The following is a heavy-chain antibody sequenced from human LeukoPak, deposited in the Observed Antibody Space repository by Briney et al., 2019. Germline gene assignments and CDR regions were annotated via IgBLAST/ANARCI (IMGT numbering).Heavy chain of an antibody. D-gene: IGHD4-11*01. Sequence: PGGSLRLSCAASGFTFSSYGMHWVRQAPGKGLEWGAFIRYDGSNKYYADSVTGRFTISRDNAKNTLYLQMNSLSAEDTAVYYCAKTPTVERIRWFDPWGQGTLVTVSS. V-gene: IGHV3-30*02. J-gene: IGHJ5*02. CDR3: AKTPTVERIRWFDP. CDR2: IRYDGSNK. CDR1: GFTFSSYG.